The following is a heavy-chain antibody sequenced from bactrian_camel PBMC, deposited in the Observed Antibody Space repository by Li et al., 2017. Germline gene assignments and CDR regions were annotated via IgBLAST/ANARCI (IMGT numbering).Heavy chain of an antibody. CDR2: INTQLGTT. CDR1: GDTYC. J-gene: IGHJ4*01. D-gene: IGHD6*01. Sequence: QVQLVESGGGSVQTGGTLRLSCAASGDTYCMAWFRQAPGKEREGVASINTQLGTTYYADPVKGRFTIAQDNAKNTVYLQMNSLRPEDTAMYYCAAEDYCGGSWNLAENYLYWGQGTQVTVST. CDR3: AAEDYCGGSWNLAENYLY. V-gene: IGHV3S63*01.